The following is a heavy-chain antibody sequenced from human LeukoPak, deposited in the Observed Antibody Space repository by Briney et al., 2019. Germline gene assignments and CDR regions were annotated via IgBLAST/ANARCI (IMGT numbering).Heavy chain of an antibody. D-gene: IGHD3-22*01. CDR1: GYTFTGYY. Sequence: ASVKVSCKDSGYTFTGYYMHWVRQAPGQGLEWMGWINPNSGGTNYAQKFQGRVTMARDTSISTAYMELSRLRSDDTAVYYCARDYYDSSGYPKYSYYFDYWGQGTLVTVSS. J-gene: IGHJ4*02. CDR3: ARDYYDSSGYPKYSYYFDY. CDR2: INPNSGGT. V-gene: IGHV1-2*02.